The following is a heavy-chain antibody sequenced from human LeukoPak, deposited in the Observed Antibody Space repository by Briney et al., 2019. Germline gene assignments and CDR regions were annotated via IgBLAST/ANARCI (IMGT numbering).Heavy chain of an antibody. V-gene: IGHV3-23*01. CDR3: AKGRTVVVAGSNWFDP. D-gene: IGHD2-15*01. Sequence: GGSLRPSCAASGFTFSSYAMSWVRQAPGKGLEWVSAISGSGGSTYYADSVKGRFTISRDNSKNTLYLQMNSLRAEDTAVYYCAKGRTVVVAGSNWFDPWGQGTLVTVSS. CDR2: ISGSGGST. J-gene: IGHJ5*02. CDR1: GFTFSSYA.